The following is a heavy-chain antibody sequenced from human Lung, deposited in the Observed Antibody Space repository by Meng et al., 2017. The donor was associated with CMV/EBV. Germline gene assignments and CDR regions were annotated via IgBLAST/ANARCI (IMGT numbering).Heavy chain of an antibody. CDR3: AKKSGYDLGWYFDL. D-gene: IGHD5-12*01. CDR1: GFSFSNHV. CDR2: ISGSGGST. Sequence: GEXXKISCAASGFSFSNHVMSWVRQAPGKGLEWVSTISGSGGSTYYADSVKGRFTVSRDNSKNTLNLQMNSLRVEDTAVYYCAKKSGYDLGWYFDLWGRGXLVTVSS. V-gene: IGHV3-23*01. J-gene: IGHJ2*01.